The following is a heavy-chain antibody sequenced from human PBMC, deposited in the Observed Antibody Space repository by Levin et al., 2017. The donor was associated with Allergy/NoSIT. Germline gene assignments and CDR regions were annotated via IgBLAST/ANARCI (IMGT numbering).Heavy chain of an antibody. Sequence: SETLSLTCAVSGGSFGGYYWSWLRQPPGKGPEWIGEISHRGSTTYNPSLKSRVTISVDTSRNQFSVKLNYVTAADPAVEYGAVVALRYGTFETWGQGTMVTVSS. J-gene: IGHJ3*02. CDR2: ISHRGST. V-gene: IGHV4-34*01. D-gene: IGHD3-22*01. CDR1: GGSFGGYY. CDR3: AVVALRYGTFET.